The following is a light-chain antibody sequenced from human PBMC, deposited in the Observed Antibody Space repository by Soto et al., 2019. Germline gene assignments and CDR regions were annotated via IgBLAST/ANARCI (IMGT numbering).Light chain of an antibody. CDR3: QQYGSSRLT. Sequence: EVVMTQSPATLSVSPGERVTLSCRASQSVSGNLAWYQQKPGQAPRLLIHGASTRATDIPARFSGSGSGTEFTLTITSLQSEDFAVYYCQQYGSSRLTFGGGTKVEIK. CDR1: QSVSGN. J-gene: IGKJ4*01. CDR2: GAS. V-gene: IGKV3-15*01.